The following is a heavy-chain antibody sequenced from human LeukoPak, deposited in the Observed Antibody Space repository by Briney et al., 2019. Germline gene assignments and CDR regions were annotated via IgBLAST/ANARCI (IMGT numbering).Heavy chain of an antibody. Sequence: PGRSLRLSCAASGFTFDDYAMHWVRQAPGKGLEWVSGISWNSGSIGYADSVKGRFTISRDNAKNSLYLRMNSLRAEDTALYYCAKDAMAYSFPYYYGMDVWGQGTTVTVSS. J-gene: IGHJ6*02. CDR1: GFTFDDYA. CDR2: ISWNSGSI. D-gene: IGHD5-18*01. CDR3: AKDAMAYSFPYYYGMDV. V-gene: IGHV3-9*01.